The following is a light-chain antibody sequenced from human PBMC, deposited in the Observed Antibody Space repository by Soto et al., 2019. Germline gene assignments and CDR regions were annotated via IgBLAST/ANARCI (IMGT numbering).Light chain of an antibody. J-gene: IGKJ5*01. CDR1: QDISNY. CDR2: DAS. CDR3: QQDDNLPIT. Sequence: DIQMTQSPSSLSASVGDRVTITCQASQDISNYLNWYQQKPGKAPKLLIYDASNLETGVPSRFSGSGSGTDFTFTISSLQPEDIATYYCQQDDNLPITFGQGTRLEIK. V-gene: IGKV1-33*01.